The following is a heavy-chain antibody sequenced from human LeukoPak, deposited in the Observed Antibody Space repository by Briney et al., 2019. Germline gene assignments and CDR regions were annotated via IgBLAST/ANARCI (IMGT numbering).Heavy chain of an antibody. V-gene: IGHV4-59*01. Sequence: SETLSLTCTVSGGSISNYYWSWIRQPPGKGLEWIGYIFYSGNTNYNPSLKSRVAISVDTSKNQFSLNLSSVTAADTAVYYCARGSSFRGHVDYWGQGTLVTVSS. J-gene: IGHJ4*02. D-gene: IGHD3-16*01. CDR1: GGSISNYY. CDR3: ARGSSFRGHVDY. CDR2: IFYSGNT.